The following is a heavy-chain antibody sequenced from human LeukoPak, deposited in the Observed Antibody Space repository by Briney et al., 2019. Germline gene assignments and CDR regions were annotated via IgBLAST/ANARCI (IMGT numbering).Heavy chain of an antibody. J-gene: IGHJ5*02. CDR3: AKSWGMNGWFDP. Sequence: GGSLRLSCAVSGFTFSSYAMAWLRQAPGKGLQCVSVISGSGTSTYYADSVKGRFTISRDSSKNTLYLQMSSLRAEGTAVYYCAKSWGMNGWFDPWGQGTLVTVSS. CDR2: ISGSGTST. V-gene: IGHV3-23*01. D-gene: IGHD3-16*01. CDR1: GFTFSSYA.